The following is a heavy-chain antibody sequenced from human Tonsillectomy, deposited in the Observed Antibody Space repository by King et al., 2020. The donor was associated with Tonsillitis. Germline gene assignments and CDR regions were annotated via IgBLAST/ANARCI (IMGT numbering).Heavy chain of an antibody. J-gene: IGHJ4*02. CDR2: ISSSSRYI. Sequence: VQLVESGGGLVKPGGSLRLSCAASGFTFSSYSMNWVRQAPGKGLEWVSSISSSSRYIYYADSVKGRFTTSSDNAKNSLYLQMNSLRAEDTAVYYCASTNYELWSGYSSSGGFDYWGQGPLVTVSS. CDR3: ASTNYELWSGYSSSGGFDY. CDR1: GFTFSSYS. V-gene: IGHV3-21*01. D-gene: IGHD3-3*01.